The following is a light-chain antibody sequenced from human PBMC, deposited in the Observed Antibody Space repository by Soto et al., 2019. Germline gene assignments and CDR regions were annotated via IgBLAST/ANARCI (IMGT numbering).Light chain of an antibody. CDR1: SSDVGGYNY. Sequence: QPVLTQPASVSGSPGQSITISCTGTSSDVGGYNYVSWYQQHPGKAPKLMIYDLSNRPSGVSNRFSGSKSGNTASLTISGLQAEDEADYYCSSYTSSSTLGVVFGGGTKVTVL. V-gene: IGLV2-14*01. CDR2: DLS. J-gene: IGLJ2*01. CDR3: SSYTSSSTLGVV.